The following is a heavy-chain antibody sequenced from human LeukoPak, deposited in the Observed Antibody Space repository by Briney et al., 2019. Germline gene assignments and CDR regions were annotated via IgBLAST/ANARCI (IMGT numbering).Heavy chain of an antibody. J-gene: IGHJ6*02. CDR1: GFTFSTYW. Sequence: GGSLRLSCAASGFTFSTYWMTWVRQAPGKGLEWVAIISYDESDKYYADSVKGRFTISRDNSKNTLYLQMNSLRPEDTAVYYCAKGVVAATNAAYYGMDVWGQGTTVTVPS. CDR3: AKGVVAATNAAYYGMDV. CDR2: ISYDESDK. V-gene: IGHV3-30*18. D-gene: IGHD2-15*01.